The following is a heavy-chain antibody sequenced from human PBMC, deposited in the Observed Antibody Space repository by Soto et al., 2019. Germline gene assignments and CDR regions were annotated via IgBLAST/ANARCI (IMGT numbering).Heavy chain of an antibody. CDR3: ASYSSGWYSNGEFDY. D-gene: IGHD6-19*01. CDR1: GYTFTSYG. Sequence: ASVKVSCKASGYTFTSYGISWVRQAPGQGLEWMGWISAYNGNTNYAQKLQGRVTMTTDTSTSTAYMELRSLRSDDTAVYYCASYSSGWYSNGEFDYWGQGTLVTVSS. J-gene: IGHJ4*02. CDR2: ISAYNGNT. V-gene: IGHV1-18*01.